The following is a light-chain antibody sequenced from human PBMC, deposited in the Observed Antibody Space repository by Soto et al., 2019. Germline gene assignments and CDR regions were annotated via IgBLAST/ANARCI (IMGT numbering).Light chain of an antibody. CDR3: QQRANWPPRDT. J-gene: IGKJ2*01. V-gene: IGKV3-11*01. CDR1: QSVGTS. Sequence: DIVLTQSPATLSLSPGERGSLSCRASQSVGTSLAWYQQRPGQAPRLLLSAASTRATGIPARFSGSGTGTDFTLTISGLQPEDVAVYYCQQRANWPPRDTFGQGTKLEIK. CDR2: AAS.